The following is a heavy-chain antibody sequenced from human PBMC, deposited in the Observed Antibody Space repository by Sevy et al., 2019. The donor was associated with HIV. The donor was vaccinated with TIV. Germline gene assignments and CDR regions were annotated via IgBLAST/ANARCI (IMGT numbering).Heavy chain of an antibody. CDR2: ISYDGSNK. D-gene: IGHD4-4*01. Sequence: GGSLRLSCAASGFTFSSYAMHWVRQAPGKGLEWVAVISYDGSNKYYADSVKGRFTISRDNSKNTLYLQMNSLRAEDTAVYYCAREGRRLQYGFDYWGQGTLVTVSS. J-gene: IGHJ4*02. CDR3: AREGRRLQYGFDY. CDR1: GFTFSSYA. V-gene: IGHV3-30-3*01.